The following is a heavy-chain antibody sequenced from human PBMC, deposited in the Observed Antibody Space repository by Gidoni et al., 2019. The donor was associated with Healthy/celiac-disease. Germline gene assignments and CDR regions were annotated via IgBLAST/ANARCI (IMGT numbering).Heavy chain of an antibody. Sequence: QVQLVQSGAEVKTPGASVKVSCKASGYTFTSYGISWVRQATGQGLEWMGWISAYNGNTNYAQKLQGRVTMTTDTSTSTAYMELRSLRSDDTAVYYCARVDCTSCYLLLGNYYYMDVWGKGTTVTVSS. CDR1: GYTFTSYG. D-gene: IGHD2-2*01. CDR2: ISAYNGNT. V-gene: IGHV1-18*04. CDR3: ARVDCTSCYLLLGNYYYMDV. J-gene: IGHJ6*03.